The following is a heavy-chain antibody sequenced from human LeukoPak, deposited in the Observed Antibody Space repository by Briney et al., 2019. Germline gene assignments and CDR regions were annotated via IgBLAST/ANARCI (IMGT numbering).Heavy chain of an antibody. V-gene: IGHV5-51*01. Sequence: GESLKISCKGSGYSFTSYWIGWVRQMPGKGLEWMGIIYPGDSDTRYSPSFQGQATISADQSISTAYLQWSSLKASDTAMYYCARRAMITFGGVSFDYWGQGTLVTVSS. CDR3: ARRAMITFGGVSFDY. CDR2: IYPGDSDT. J-gene: IGHJ4*02. CDR1: GYSFTSYW. D-gene: IGHD3-16*01.